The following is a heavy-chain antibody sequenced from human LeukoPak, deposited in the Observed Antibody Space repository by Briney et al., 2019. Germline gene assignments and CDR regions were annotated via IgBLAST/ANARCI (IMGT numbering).Heavy chain of an antibody. V-gene: IGHV1-46*01. D-gene: IGHD3-3*01. CDR2: INPSGGST. CDR1: GYTFTSYY. J-gene: IGHJ4*02. CDR3: ARDWSGQYYFDY. Sequence: ASVNVSCKASGYTFTSYYMHWVRQAPGQGLEWMGIINPSGGSTSYAQKFQGRVTMTRDTSTSTVYMELSSLRSEDTAVYYCARDWSGQYYFDYWGQGTLVTVSS.